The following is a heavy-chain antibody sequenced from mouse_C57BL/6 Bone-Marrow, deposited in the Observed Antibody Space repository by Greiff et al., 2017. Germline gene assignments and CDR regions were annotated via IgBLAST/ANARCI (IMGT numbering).Heavy chain of an antibody. CDR1: GFNIKDDY. J-gene: IGHJ3*01. CDR2: IDPDNGDT. V-gene: IGHV14-4*01. CDR3: TGGAWFAY. Sequence: EVKLQESGAELVRPGASVKLSCTASGFNIKDDYMHWVKQRPEQGLEWIGWIDPDNGDTEYASKFQGKAPLTVDTPSNTAYLQLSRLTSEDTAGYCWTGGAWFAYWGQGTLVTVSA.